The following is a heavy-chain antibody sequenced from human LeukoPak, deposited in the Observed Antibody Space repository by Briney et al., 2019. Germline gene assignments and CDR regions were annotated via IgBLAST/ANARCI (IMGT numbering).Heavy chain of an antibody. CDR1: GFTFGDYY. Sequence: GGSLRLSCAASGFTFGDYYMNWIRQAPGKGLEWISYISSSGSSIYQADSVKGRFTISRDNAENSLSLQMDSLRAEDTAVYYCATSFIGSPGTFDYWGRGTLVTVSS. J-gene: IGHJ4*02. CDR2: ISSSGSSI. D-gene: IGHD6-13*01. CDR3: ATSFIGSPGTFDY. V-gene: IGHV3-11*04.